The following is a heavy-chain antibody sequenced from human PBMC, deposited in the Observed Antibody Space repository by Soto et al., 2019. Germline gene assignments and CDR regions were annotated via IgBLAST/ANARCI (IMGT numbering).Heavy chain of an antibody. CDR3: AKTYYYDRSGYYKNWFDP. Sequence: PWVSMILSYAPSGFTFSSYAMHWIRQAPGKGLEWVAIISFDGSNEYYADSVKGRFTISRDNSKNTLYLQVRSLRAEDTAVYYCAKTYYYDRSGYYKNWFDPWGQETLVT. CDR1: GFTFSSYA. V-gene: IGHV3-30-3*02. J-gene: IGHJ5*02. CDR2: ISFDGSNE. D-gene: IGHD3-22*01.